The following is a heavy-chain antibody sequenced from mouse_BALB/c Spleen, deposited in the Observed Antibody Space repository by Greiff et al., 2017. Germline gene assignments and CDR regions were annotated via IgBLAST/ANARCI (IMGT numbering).Heavy chain of an antibody. CDR2: ISDGGSYT. CDR1: GFTFSDYY. J-gene: IGHJ3*01. CDR3: ARRGGYGYVAWFAY. V-gene: IGHV5-4*02. Sequence: DVMLVESGGGLVKPGGSLKLSCAASGFTFSDYYMYWVRQTPEKRLEWVATISDGGSYTYYPDSVKGRFTISRDNAKNNLYLQMSSLKSEDTAMYYCARRGGYGYVAWFAYWGQGTLVTVSA. D-gene: IGHD2-2*01.